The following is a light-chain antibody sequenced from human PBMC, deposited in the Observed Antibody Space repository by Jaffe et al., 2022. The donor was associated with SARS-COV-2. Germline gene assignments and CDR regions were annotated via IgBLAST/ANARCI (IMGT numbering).Light chain of an antibody. V-gene: IGLV1-36*01. CDR1: SSNIGSNA. Sequence: QSVLTQPPSVSAAPRQRVTISCSGSSSNIGSNAVRWYQQLPGKAPELLIYYDDLLPSGVSDRFSGSKSGTSASLAISGLQSDDEADYYCATWDAGLNAFVFGTGTKVTVL. J-gene: IGLJ1*01. CDR2: YDD. CDR3: ATWDAGLNAFV.